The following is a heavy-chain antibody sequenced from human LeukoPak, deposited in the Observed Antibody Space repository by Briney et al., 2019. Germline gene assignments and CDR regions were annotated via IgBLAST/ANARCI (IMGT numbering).Heavy chain of an antibody. J-gene: IGHJ4*02. CDR2: IYYTGNT. D-gene: IGHD6-19*01. V-gene: IGHV4-39*07. CDR1: GASISGSGYY. CDR3: ARGRTVAGESGFDY. Sequence: SETLSLTCAVSGASISGSGYYLGWIRQPPGKGLEWIGNIYYTGNTYYNASLQSRVTISIDTSRNQFSLQLNSVTPEDTAVYYCARGRTVAGESGFDYWGQGTLVTVSS.